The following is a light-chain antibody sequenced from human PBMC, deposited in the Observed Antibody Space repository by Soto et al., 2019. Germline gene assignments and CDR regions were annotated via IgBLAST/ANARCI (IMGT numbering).Light chain of an antibody. CDR1: QSISSW. V-gene: IGKV1-5*03. CDR3: QQYNSYSPT. CDR2: KAS. Sequence: VQMRLSPATLSASVGDRVTITCRASQSISSWLAWYQQKPGKAPKLLINKASSLESGVPSRFSGSGSGTEFTLTISSLQPDDFATYYCQQYNSYSPTFGQGTKVDI. J-gene: IGKJ1*01.